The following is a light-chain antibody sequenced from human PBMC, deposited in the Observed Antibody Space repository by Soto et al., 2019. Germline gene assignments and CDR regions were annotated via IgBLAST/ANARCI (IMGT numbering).Light chain of an antibody. CDR1: SSDVGGHNS. V-gene: IGLV2-14*01. CDR3: SSFTSSVTYV. Sequence: QSVLTQPASVSGSPGQSITISCTGTSSDVGGHNSVSWYRQDPGKAPKLMIYDVSNRPSGVSDRFSGSKSDNTASLTISGLQIEDEADYYCSSFTSSVTYVFGTGTQLTVL. J-gene: IGLJ1*01. CDR2: DVS.